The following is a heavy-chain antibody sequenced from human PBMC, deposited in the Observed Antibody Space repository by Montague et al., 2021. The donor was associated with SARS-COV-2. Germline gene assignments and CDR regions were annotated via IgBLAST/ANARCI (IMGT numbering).Heavy chain of an antibody. Sequence: SGTLSLTCTVSGGSVSSGSYYWSWIRQPPGKGLEWIGCIYYSGSTNYNPSLKSRVTISVDTSKNQFSLKLSSVTAADTAVYYCARDPWRITIFGVVTRYGMDVWGQGTTVTVSS. CDR2: IYYSGST. CDR3: ARDPWRITIFGVVTRYGMDV. CDR1: GGSVSSGSYY. J-gene: IGHJ6*02. D-gene: IGHD3-3*01. V-gene: IGHV4-61*01.